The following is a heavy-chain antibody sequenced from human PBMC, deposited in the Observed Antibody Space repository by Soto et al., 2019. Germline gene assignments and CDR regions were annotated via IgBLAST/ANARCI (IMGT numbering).Heavy chain of an antibody. CDR3: AKRSDLDTAMAYYFDY. CDR2: ISGSGGST. V-gene: IGHV3-23*01. J-gene: IGHJ4*02. Sequence: GGSLILSCAASGFTFSSYAMSWVRQAPGKGLEWVSAISGSGGSTYYADSVKGRFTISRDNSKNTLYLQMNSLRAEDTAVYYCAKRSDLDTAMAYYFDYWGQGTLVTVSS. D-gene: IGHD5-18*01. CDR1: GFTFSSYA.